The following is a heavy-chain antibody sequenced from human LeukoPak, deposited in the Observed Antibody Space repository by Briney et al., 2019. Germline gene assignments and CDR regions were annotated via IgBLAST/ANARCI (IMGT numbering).Heavy chain of an antibody. J-gene: IGHJ4*02. CDR1: GGSISSYY. D-gene: IGHD3-22*01. CDR2: IYTSGST. CDR3: ATVRDYYDSSGYYSVLDY. Sequence: SETLSLTCTVSGGSISSYYWSWIRQPAGKGLEWIGRIYTSGSTNYNPSLKSRVTMSVDTSKNQFSLKLSSVTAADTAVYYCATVRDYYDSSGYYSVLDYWGQGTLVTVSS. V-gene: IGHV4-4*07.